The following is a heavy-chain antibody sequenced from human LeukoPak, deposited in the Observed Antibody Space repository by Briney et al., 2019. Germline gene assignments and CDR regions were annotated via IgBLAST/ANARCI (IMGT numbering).Heavy chain of an antibody. J-gene: IGHJ4*02. D-gene: IGHD6-19*01. V-gene: IGHV3-21*01. CDR3: ARGNSGWQYYFDY. CDR1: GFTFSSYS. CDR2: ISSSSSYI. Sequence: PGGSLRLSCAASGFTFSSYSMTWVRQAPGEGLEWVSSISSSSSYIYYADSVKGRFTISRDNAKNSLYLQMNSLRAEDTAVYYCARGNSGWQYYFDYWGQGTLVTVSS.